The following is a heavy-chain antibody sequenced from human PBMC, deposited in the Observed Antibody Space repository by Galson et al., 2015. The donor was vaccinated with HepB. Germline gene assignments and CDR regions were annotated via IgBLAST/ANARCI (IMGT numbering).Heavy chain of an antibody. V-gene: IGHV6-1*01. CDR3: ARVADYYGSGSYYPSFDY. J-gene: IGHJ4*02. D-gene: IGHD3-10*01. CDR1: GDSVSSNRVA. Sequence: CAISGDSVSSNRVAWSWIRQSPSGGLEWLGGTYYRSRWYTDYAVSVRSRITINPDTSKNQFSLQLNSVTPEDTALYYCARVADYYGSGSYYPSFDYWGQGTLVTVSS. CDR2: TYYRSRWYT.